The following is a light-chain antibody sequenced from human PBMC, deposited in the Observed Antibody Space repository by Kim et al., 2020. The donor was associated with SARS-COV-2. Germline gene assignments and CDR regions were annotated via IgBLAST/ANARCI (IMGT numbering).Light chain of an antibody. J-gene: IGLJ3*02. CDR1: SLRSYY. CDR3: NSRDSNGNVG. CDR2: GKN. Sequence: SSELTQDPAVSVALGQTVSITCQGDSLRSYYATWYQQKPGQAPILVIYGKNNRPSGIPDRFSGSSSGNTASLTITGTQAGDEADYYCNSRDSNGNVGFGG. V-gene: IGLV3-19*01.